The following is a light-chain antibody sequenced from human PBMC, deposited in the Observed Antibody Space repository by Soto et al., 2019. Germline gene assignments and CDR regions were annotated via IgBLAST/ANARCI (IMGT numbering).Light chain of an antibody. Sequence: QAVVTQPPSASGTPGQRVTISCSGSSSNIGTNTVHWYQHLPGTAPKLVIYTDNERPSGVPDRFSGSRSGTSASLAISGLQSEDEADYYCAAWDASLYGPVFGGGTKLTVL. J-gene: IGLJ3*02. V-gene: IGLV1-44*01. CDR2: TDN. CDR3: AAWDASLYGPV. CDR1: SSNIGTNT.